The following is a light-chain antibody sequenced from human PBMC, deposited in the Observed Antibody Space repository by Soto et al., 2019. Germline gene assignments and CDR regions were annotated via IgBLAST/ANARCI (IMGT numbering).Light chain of an antibody. J-gene: IGKJ5*01. CDR1: QSVSSSY. CDR3: QHYQSGHPIT. CDR2: GAS. Sequence: EIVLTQSPGTLSLSPGERATLSCMASQSVSSSYLAWYQQKPGQAPRLLIYGASSRATGIPDRFSGSGSETSFTLTISRLEPEDFALYYCQHYQSGHPITFGQGTRLEIK. V-gene: IGKV3-20*01.